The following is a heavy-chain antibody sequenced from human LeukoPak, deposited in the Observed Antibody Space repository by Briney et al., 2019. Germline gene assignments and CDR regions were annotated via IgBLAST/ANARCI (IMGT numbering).Heavy chain of an antibody. CDR2: ISSSSSYI. D-gene: IGHD2-8*01. CDR3: ARERRGCTNGCDAFDI. Sequence: GGSLRLSCAASGFTFSSYSMNWVRQAPGKGLEWVSSISSSSSYIYYADSVKGRFTISRDNAKNSLYLQMNSLRAEDTAVYYCARERRGCTNGCDAFDIWGQGTMVTVSS. J-gene: IGHJ3*02. CDR1: GFTFSSYS. V-gene: IGHV3-21*01.